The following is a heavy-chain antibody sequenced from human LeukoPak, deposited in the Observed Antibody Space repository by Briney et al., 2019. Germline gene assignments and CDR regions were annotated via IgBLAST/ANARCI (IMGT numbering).Heavy chain of an antibody. Sequence: GGSLRLSCTASGFTFGDYAMSWFRQAPGKGLEWVGFIRSKAYGGTTEYAASVKGRFTISRDDSKSIAYLQMNSLKTEDTAVYYCTRDRSDIVVVVAGNWFDPWGQGTLVTVSS. CDR2: IRSKAYGGTT. D-gene: IGHD2-15*01. CDR3: TRDRSDIVVVVAGNWFDP. V-gene: IGHV3-49*03. J-gene: IGHJ5*02. CDR1: GFTFGDYA.